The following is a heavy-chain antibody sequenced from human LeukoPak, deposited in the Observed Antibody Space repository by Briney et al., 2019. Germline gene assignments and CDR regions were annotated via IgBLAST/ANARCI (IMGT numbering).Heavy chain of an antibody. J-gene: IGHJ4*02. D-gene: IGHD5-24*01. Sequence: PGGSLRLSCAASGFTFDDYGMSWVRQAPGKGLEWVSGINWNGGSTGYADSVKGRFTISRDNAKNSLYLQMNSLRAEDTALYYCARETEMATMQYYFDYWGQGTLVTVSS. CDR3: ARETEMATMQYYFDY. V-gene: IGHV3-20*04. CDR1: GFTFDDYG. CDR2: INWNGGST.